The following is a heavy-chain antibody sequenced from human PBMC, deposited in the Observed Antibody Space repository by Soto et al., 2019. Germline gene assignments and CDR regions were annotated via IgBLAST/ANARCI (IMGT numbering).Heavy chain of an antibody. CDR2: IIPIFGTA. Sequence: QVQLVQSGAEVKKPGSSVKVSCKASGGTFSSYAISWVRQAPGQGLEWMGGIIPIFGTANYAQKFQGRVTITADKSTSTAYMELSSLRSEDTALYYCAKDIQFRRAVAGFDYWGQGTLVTVSS. D-gene: IGHD6-19*01. CDR1: GGTFSSYA. J-gene: IGHJ4*02. CDR3: AKDIQFRRAVAGFDY. V-gene: IGHV1-69*06.